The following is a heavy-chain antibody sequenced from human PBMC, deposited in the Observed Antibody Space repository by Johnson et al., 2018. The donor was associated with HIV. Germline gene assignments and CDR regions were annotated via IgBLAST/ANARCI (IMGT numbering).Heavy chain of an antibody. D-gene: IGHD3-22*01. Sequence: QVLLVESGGGVVPPGRSLRLSCAASGFTFSSHVLHLVRQALGTGLVWVAFISYVGRNNYFADSVKGRFTISRDNSKNTLNLQMHSLRAEGTALYYCAKVRRAYYEDAFDIWCQGTMITVSS. CDR2: ISYVGRNN. J-gene: IGHJ3*02. V-gene: IGHV3-30*18. CDR1: GFTFSSHV. CDR3: AKVRRAYYEDAFDI.